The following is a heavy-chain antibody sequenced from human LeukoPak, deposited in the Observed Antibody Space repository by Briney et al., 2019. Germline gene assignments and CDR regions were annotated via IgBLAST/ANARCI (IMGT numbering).Heavy chain of an antibody. CDR1: GFTFSSYG. CDR3: AKSSGMGTTTDQFQDY. CDR2: ISDSGGST. Sequence: PGGSLRLSCAASGFTFSSYGMHWVRQAPGKGLEWVSTISDSGGSTFYADSVKGRFTISRDNSKNTLYLQMNSLRAEDTAVYYCAKSSGMGTTTDQFQDYWGQGTLVTVSS. J-gene: IGHJ4*02. D-gene: IGHD1-26*01. V-gene: IGHV3-23*01.